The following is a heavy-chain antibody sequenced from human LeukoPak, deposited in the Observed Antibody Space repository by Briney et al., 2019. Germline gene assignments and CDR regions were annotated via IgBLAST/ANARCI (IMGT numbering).Heavy chain of an antibody. V-gene: IGHV3-15*01. CDR1: GFTFSNAW. Sequence: GSLRLSCAASGFTFSNAWMSWVRQAPGKGLEWVGRIKSKTDGGTTDYAAPVKGRFTISRDDSKNTLYLQINSLKTEDIAVYYCTTRFGESTVNYWGQGTLVTVSS. CDR2: IKSKTDGGTT. D-gene: IGHD3-10*01. J-gene: IGHJ4*02. CDR3: TTRFGESTVNY.